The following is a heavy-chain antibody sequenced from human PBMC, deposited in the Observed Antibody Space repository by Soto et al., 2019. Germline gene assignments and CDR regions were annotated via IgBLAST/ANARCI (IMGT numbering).Heavy chain of an antibody. V-gene: IGHV1-18*01. CDR3: ARDPPPPDY. CDR2: ISAYNGNT. J-gene: IGHJ4*02. Sequence: QVQLVQSGAEVKKPGASVKVSCKASGYTFASYAISWMRQAPGQGIEWMGWISAYNGNTSYAQKLPGRVTMTTDTTTSTAYMELRSLRSDDTAVYYCARDPPPPDYWGQGTLVTGTS. CDR1: GYTFASYA.